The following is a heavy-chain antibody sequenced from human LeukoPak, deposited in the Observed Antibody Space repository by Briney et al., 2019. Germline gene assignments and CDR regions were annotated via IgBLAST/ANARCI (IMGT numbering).Heavy chain of an antibody. J-gene: IGHJ4*02. Sequence: TLSLTCTVSGGSISSGTYYWTWIRQPAGKGLEWIGRIYTTGGTNYNPSLKSRVTMSTDTSKNQFSLKLSSVTAADTAVYYCARVTTGGYYNCWGQGTLVTVSS. CDR3: ARVTTGGYYNC. CDR1: GGSISSGTYY. CDR2: IYTTGGT. D-gene: IGHD3-22*01. V-gene: IGHV4-61*02.